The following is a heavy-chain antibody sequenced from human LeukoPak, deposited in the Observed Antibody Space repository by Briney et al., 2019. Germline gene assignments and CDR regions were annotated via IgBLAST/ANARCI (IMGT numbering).Heavy chain of an antibody. J-gene: IGHJ6*03. CDR1: GFTFGSYW. Sequence: GGSLRLSCAASGFTFGSYWMSWVRQAPGKGLEWVANIEQDGSKKYYVDSVKGRFNISRDNAKNSLFLQVNSLRVEDTAVYYCARKTYCSSTSCLHYMDVWGKGTTVTVSS. CDR2: IEQDGSKK. V-gene: IGHV3-7*01. D-gene: IGHD2-2*01. CDR3: ARKTYCSSTSCLHYMDV.